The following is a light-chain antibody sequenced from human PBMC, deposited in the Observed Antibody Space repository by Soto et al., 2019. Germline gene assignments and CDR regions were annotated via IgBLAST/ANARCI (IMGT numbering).Light chain of an antibody. J-gene: IGKJ3*01. CDR1: QHVINY. Sequence: DIQMTQSPSSLSAFVGDKVTITCRSTQHVINYLNWYHLRPGTAPRSLIHASSILSRGVAPRFAGSADASETNFNLTIHGLQPEDFGTYFCQQYYSTPLTFGPGTRVDV. V-gene: IGKV1-39*01. CDR2: ASS. CDR3: QQYYSTPLT.